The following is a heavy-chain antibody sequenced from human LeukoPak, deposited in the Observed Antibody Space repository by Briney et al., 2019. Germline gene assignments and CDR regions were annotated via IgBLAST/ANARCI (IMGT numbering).Heavy chain of an antibody. CDR2: IYYSGST. V-gene: IGHV4-59*01. CDR3: ARRGANSGSYSHFDL. D-gene: IGHD1-26*01. Sequence: PSEALSLTCTVSGGPISSSFWSWIRQPPGKGLEWIGHIYYSGSTNYNPSLKSRVTISVDTSKNQFSLKLSSVTAADTAVYSCARRGANSGSYSHFDLWGRGTLVTVSA. J-gene: IGHJ2*01. CDR1: GGPISSSF.